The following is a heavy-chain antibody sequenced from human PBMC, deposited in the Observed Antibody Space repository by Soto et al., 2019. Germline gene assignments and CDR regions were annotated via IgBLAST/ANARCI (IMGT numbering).Heavy chain of an antibody. V-gene: IGHV3-23*01. D-gene: IGHD3-22*01. CDR2: ISGSGGST. CDR1: GFTFSSYA. CDR3: SKVRPRGYYYDSSGSKPLDY. Sequence: GGSLRLSCAASGFTFSSYAMSWVRQAPGKGLEWVSAISGSGGSTYYADSVKGRFTISRDNSKNTLYLQMNSLRAEDTAVYYFSKVRPRGYYYDSSGSKPLDYWGQGTLVTVSS. J-gene: IGHJ4*02.